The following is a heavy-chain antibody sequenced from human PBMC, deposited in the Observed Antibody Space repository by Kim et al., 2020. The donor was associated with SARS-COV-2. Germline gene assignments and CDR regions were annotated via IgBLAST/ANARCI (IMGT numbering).Heavy chain of an antibody. Sequence: SETLSLTCTVSGGSISSSSYYWGWIRQPPGKGLEWIGSIYYSGSTYYNPSLKSRVTISVDTSKNQFSLKLSSVTAADTAVYYCAREVQLRYFDWSHYYYGMDVWGQGTTVTVSS. J-gene: IGHJ6*02. CDR1: GGSISSSSYY. CDR3: AREVQLRYFDWSHYYYGMDV. CDR2: IYYSGST. D-gene: IGHD3-9*01. V-gene: IGHV4-39*01.